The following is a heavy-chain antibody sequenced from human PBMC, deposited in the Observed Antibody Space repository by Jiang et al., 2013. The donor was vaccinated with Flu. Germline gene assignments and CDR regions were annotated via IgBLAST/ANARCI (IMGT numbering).Heavy chain of an antibody. CDR1: GGSISSGDYY. J-gene: IGHJ4*02. D-gene: IGHD6-13*01. CDR2: IYYSGST. Sequence: PGLVKPSQTLSLTCTVSGGSISSGDYYWSWIRQPPGKGLEWIGYIYYSGSTYYNPSLKSRVTISVDKSKNQFSLKLSSVTAADTAVYYCARAGIAAAGTTGFDYWGQGTLVTVSS. CDR3: ARAGIAAAGTTGFDY. V-gene: IGHV4-30-4*01.